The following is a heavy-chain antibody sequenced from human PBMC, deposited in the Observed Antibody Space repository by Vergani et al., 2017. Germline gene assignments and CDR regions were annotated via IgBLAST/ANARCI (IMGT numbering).Heavy chain of an antibody. V-gene: IGHV2-5*04. CDR2: IYWNDDQ. CDR3: VYRKTECGTTGCFYPFYSYYYMDV. J-gene: IGHJ6*03. CDR1: GFSLNTRGVS. Sequence: QITLKESGPTLVKPTQTLTLTCTFSGFSLNTRGVSVAWIRQPPGQALDSLALIYWNDDQHYSPSLNNRVTITKDTSKNQVVLTMTNMDYVDTGTYYCVYRKTECGTTGCFYPFYSYYYMDVWGKGTTVTVSS. D-gene: IGHD1-7*01.